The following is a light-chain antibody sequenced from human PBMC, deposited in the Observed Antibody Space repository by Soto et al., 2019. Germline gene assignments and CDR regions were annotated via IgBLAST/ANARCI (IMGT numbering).Light chain of an antibody. Sequence: DIVMTQSPDSLTVPLGERATINCTSSQILSYSSDNNSSLAWYQKKPGQPPKVLLYWASTRDSGVTDRFSGSGSGTEFTLTINTLPAEAVAVYCCQRLNSYPWTFGQGTKVEI. CDR1: QILSYSSDNNSS. J-gene: IGKJ1*01. V-gene: IGKV4-1*01. CDR3: QRLNSYPWT. CDR2: WAS.